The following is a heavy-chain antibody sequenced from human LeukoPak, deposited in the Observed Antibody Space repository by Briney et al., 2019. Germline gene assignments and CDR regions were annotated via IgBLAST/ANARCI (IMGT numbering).Heavy chain of an antibody. V-gene: IGHV3-23*01. D-gene: IGHD3-22*01. CDR3: AKPIKYYYDSSGYYPDRYFDY. J-gene: IGHJ4*02. Sequence: GWSLRLSCAASGFIFSSYAMSWVRQAGGRGLEWVAAISGSGCSTYYADSVKGRFTISRDNSKNTLYLQMNSLRAEDTAVYYCAKPIKYYYDSSGYYPDRYFDYWGQGTLVTVSS. CDR1: GFIFSSYA. CDR2: ISGSGCST.